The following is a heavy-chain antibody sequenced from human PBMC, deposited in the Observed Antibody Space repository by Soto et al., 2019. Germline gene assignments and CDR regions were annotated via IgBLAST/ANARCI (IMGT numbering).Heavy chain of an antibody. J-gene: IGHJ6*02. CDR1: GFTFSSYG. CDR2: IWYDGSNK. D-gene: IGHD1-1*01. Sequence: HPGGSLRLSCAASGFTFSSYGMHWVRQAPGKGLEWVAVIWYDGSNKYYADSVKGRFTISRDNSKNTLYLQMNSLRAEDTAVYYCARDTRLGWNGGYYYYGMDVWGQGTTVTVSS. V-gene: IGHV3-33*01. CDR3: ARDTRLGWNGGYYYYGMDV.